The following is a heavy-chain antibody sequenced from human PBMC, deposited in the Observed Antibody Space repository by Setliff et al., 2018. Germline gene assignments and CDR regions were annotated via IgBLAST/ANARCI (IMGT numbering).Heavy chain of an antibody. Sequence: GESLKISCKGSGYSFSNFWIGWVRQMPGKGLEWMGIIYPGNADTRYSPSFQGQVTISTDTSINTAFLQWNNLKAPDTAVDYCARRGERFFNWFDPWGQGTLVTVSS. CDR1: GYSFSNFW. D-gene: IGHD2-21*01. CDR2: IYPGNADT. V-gene: IGHV5-51*01. J-gene: IGHJ5*02. CDR3: ARRGERFFNWFDP.